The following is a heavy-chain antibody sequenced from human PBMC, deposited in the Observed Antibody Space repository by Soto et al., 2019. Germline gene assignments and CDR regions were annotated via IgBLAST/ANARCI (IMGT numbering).Heavy chain of an antibody. CDR1: GFPLGTHD. V-gene: IGHV3-23*01. CDR3: ARAMNYHESKGWFDP. Sequence: PGGSLRLSCSASGFPLGTHDMGWVRQAPGTGLEWVSSISGTGAKTYYSNAVTGRFTISRDNSKNTLHLQMQNLRAEDTAIYHCARAMNYHESKGWFDPWGQGKLVTVS. CDR2: ISGTGAKT. J-gene: IGHJ5*02. D-gene: IGHD3-10*01.